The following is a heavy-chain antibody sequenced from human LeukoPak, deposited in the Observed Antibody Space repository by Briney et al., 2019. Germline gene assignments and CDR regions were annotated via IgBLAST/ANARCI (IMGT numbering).Heavy chain of an antibody. J-gene: IGHJ5*02. Sequence: PSGTLSLTCTVSGGSISSHYWSWIRQPPGKGLEWIGYIYYSGSTNYNPSLKSRVTISVDTSKNQFSLKLSSVTAADTAVYYCAREESMVRGTSWFDPWGQGTLVTVSP. CDR3: AREESMVRGTSWFDP. CDR2: IYYSGST. V-gene: IGHV4-59*11. D-gene: IGHD3-10*01. CDR1: GGSISSHY.